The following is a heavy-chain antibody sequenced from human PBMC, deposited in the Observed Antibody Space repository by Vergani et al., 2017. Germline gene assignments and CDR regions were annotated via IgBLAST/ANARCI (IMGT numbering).Heavy chain of an antibody. CDR2: IYASGNA. V-gene: IGHV4-34*11. CDR3: ARRSGGYYSGGKVHPLRTAFDV. J-gene: IGHJ3*01. Sequence: QVQLQQWGAGLLKPSETLSLTCAVYGRSFSGYYWSWIRKPQGKGLEWIGHIYASGNASHSPSLKTRVSMSVDTSKNQFSLTVTSVTAADTAIYFCARRSGGYYSGGKVHPLRTAFDVLAHGTVVTVSS. CDR1: GRSFSGYY. D-gene: IGHD2-15*01.